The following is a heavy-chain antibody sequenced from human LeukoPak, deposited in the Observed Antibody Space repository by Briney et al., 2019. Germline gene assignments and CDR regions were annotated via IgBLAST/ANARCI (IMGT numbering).Heavy chain of an antibody. CDR3: ARDPAGNRGNFDY. J-gene: IGHJ4*02. D-gene: IGHD6-13*01. CDR2: ISSSGSTI. V-gene: IGHV3-48*03. CDR1: GFTFSSYE. Sequence: GGSLRLSCAASGFTFSSYEMNWVRQAPGKGLEWVSYISSSGSTIYYADSVKGRFTISRDNAKNSLYLQMNSLRVEDTAMYSCARDPAGNRGNFDYWGQGTLVAVSS.